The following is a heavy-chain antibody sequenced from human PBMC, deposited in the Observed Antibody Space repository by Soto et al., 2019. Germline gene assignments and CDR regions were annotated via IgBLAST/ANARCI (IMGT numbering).Heavy chain of an antibody. J-gene: IGHJ4*02. D-gene: IGHD4-17*01. Sequence: TGGSLRLSCAASGFTFSSYSMNWVRQAPGKGLEWVSYISSSSSTIYYADSVKGRFTISRDYAKDSLYLQMNSLRAEDTAVYYCARDPGYGDYVFDYWGQGTLVTVSS. CDR3: ARDPGYGDYVFDY. CDR2: ISSSSSTI. CDR1: GFTFSSYS. V-gene: IGHV3-48*01.